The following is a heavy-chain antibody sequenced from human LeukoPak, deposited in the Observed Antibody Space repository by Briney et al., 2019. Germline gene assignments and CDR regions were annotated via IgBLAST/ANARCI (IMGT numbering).Heavy chain of an antibody. CDR2: TSYDGSNK. D-gene: IGHD6-19*01. CDR1: GFTFSSYG. CDR3: AKPSNSKQWLVQRRGNYFDY. V-gene: IGHV3-30*18. J-gene: IGHJ4*02. Sequence: GGSLRLSCAASGFTFSSYGMHWVRQAPGKGLEWVAVTSYDGSNKYYADSVKGRFTISRDNSKNTLYLQMNSLRAEDTAVYYCAKPSNSKQWLVQRRGNYFDYWGQGTLVTVSS.